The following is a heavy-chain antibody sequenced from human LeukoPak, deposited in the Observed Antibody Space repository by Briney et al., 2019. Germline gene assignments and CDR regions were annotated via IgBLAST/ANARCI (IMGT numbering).Heavy chain of an antibody. CDR1: GGTFSSYA. Sequence: GASVRVSCKASGGTFSSYAISWVRQAPGQGLEWMGGIIPIVGIANYAQKFQGRVTITADKSTSTAYMELSSLRSEDTAVYYCARGYSSGWYEYWGQGTLVTVSS. D-gene: IGHD6-19*01. J-gene: IGHJ4*02. V-gene: IGHV1-69*10. CDR3: ARGYSSGWYEY. CDR2: IIPIVGIA.